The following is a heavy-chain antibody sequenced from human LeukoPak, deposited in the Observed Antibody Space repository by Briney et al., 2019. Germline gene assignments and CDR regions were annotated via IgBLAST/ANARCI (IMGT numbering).Heavy chain of an antibody. CDR3: ARDYGSGSYYNGLPAFDI. V-gene: IGHV1-8*03. Sequence: ASVKVSCKASGYTFTSYDINWVRQATGQGLEWMGWMNPNSGNTGYAQKFQGRVTITRNTSISTAYMELSSLRSEDTAVYYCARDYGSGSYYNGLPAFDIWGQGTMVTVSS. J-gene: IGHJ3*02. D-gene: IGHD3-10*01. CDR2: MNPNSGNT. CDR1: GYTFTSYD.